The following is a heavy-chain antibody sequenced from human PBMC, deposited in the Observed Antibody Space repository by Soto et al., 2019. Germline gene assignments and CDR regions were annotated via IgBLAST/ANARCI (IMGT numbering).Heavy chain of an antibody. J-gene: IGHJ4*02. Sequence: EVQLLDSGGGMVQPGGSLRLSCAASGFTFSNYAMTWVRQGPGKRLEWVSGISGSGGRSYYADSVKGRFTISRDNSKSTLYLQMNSLRAEDTAVYYCAKAYFVWSSEQPYYFDYWGQGTQVTVSS. CDR2: ISGSGGRS. V-gene: IGHV3-23*01. D-gene: IGHD3-16*01. CDR1: GFTFSNYA. CDR3: AKAYFVWSSEQPYYFDY.